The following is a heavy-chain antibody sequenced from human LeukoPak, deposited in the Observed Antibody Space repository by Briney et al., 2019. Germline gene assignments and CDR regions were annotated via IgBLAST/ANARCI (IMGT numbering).Heavy chain of an antibody. V-gene: IGHV3-48*02. CDR3: ARDFTVTRGTWFDP. J-gene: IGHJ5*02. CDR2: ISSSSSTI. Sequence: HSGGSLRLSCAASGFTFSSYSMNWVRQAPGKGLEWVSYISSSSSTIYYADSVKGRFTISRDNAKNSLYLQMNSLRDEDTAVYYYARDFTVTRGTWFDPWGQGTLVTVSS. D-gene: IGHD4-17*01. CDR1: GFTFSSYS.